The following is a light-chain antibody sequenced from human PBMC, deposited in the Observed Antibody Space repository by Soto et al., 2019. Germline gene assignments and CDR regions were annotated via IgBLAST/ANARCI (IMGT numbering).Light chain of an antibody. CDR3: RQYGRPPPLT. Sequence: EIVLTQSPGTLSLSPGERATLSCRASQSVSSSYLAWYQQQPGQAPRLLIYGASSRATGIPDRFSGSGPGPDFPLTIRRREPEDLAVYYCRQYGRPPPLTVGAETKLHI. V-gene: IGKV3-20*01. CDR2: GAS. J-gene: IGKJ3*01. CDR1: QSVSSSY.